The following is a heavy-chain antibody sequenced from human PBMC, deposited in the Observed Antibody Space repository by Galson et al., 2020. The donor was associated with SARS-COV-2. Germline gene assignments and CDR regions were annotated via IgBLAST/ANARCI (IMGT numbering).Heavy chain of an antibody. V-gene: IGHV3-30*04. Sequence: GGSLRLSCEASGFTFTSYAMPWIRQAPGKGLEWVALISYDRNNQLYAASVNSRFTISRDNSKNALYLQMNSLRAEDTALYYCARDLGAVAGIGGYFQHWGQATLVTVAS. CDR3: ARDLGAVAGIGGYFQH. D-gene: IGHD6-19*01. CDR2: ISYDRNNQ. CDR1: GFTFTSYA. J-gene: IGHJ1*01.